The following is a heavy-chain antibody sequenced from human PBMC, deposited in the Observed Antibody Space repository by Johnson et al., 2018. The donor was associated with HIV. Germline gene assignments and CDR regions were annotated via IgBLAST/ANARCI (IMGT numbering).Heavy chain of an antibody. CDR2: IRYDGSNK. CDR3: AKEQSVVVIGIGAFDI. CDR1: GFTFSSYG. V-gene: IGHV3-30*02. D-gene: IGHD3-22*01. Sequence: QVQLVESGGGVVQPGRSLRLSCAASGFTFSSYGLHWVRQAPGKGLEWVAFIRYDGSNKYYADSVKGRFTHSRDNSKKTLYLQMNSLRAEDTAVYYCAKEQSVVVIGIGAFDIWGQGTMVTVSS. J-gene: IGHJ3*02.